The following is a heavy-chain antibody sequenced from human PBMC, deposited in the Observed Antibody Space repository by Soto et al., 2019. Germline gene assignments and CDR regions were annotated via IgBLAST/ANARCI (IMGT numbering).Heavy chain of an antibody. V-gene: IGHV2-5*02. J-gene: IGHJ4*02. Sequence: QITLKESGPTLVKPTQTLTLTCTFSGFSLSTSGVGVGWIRQPPGKALEWLTFIYWDDDKRNSPFLTRRLPIPKDPPKNPVVLTLTNMYPVDTPTYHWAHLVGAGITYYFDSWGQGTLVTVSS. D-gene: IGHD1-26*01. CDR2: IYWDDDK. CDR3: AHLVGAGITYYFDS. CDR1: GFSLSTSGVG.